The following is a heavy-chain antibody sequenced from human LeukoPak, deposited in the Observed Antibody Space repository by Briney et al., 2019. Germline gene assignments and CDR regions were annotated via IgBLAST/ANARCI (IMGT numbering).Heavy chain of an antibody. J-gene: IGHJ6*02. D-gene: IGHD6-19*01. CDR3: ASHPTLAVAGTGGYKEENYYYGMDV. V-gene: IGHV3-48*04. CDR1: GFTFSSYS. Sequence: PGGSLRLSCAASGFTFSSYSMNWVRQAPGKGLEWVSYISSSSSTIYYADSVKGRFTISRDNAKNSLYLQMNSLRAEDTAVYYCASHPTLAVAGTGGYKEENYYYGMDVWGQGTTVTVSS. CDR2: ISSSSSTI.